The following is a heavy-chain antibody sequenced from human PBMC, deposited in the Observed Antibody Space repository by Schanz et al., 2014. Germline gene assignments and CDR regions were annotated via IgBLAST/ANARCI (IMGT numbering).Heavy chain of an antibody. J-gene: IGHJ3*02. CDR3: AKPFRSSWYPDAFDI. CDR1: GFTFSAYA. V-gene: IGHV3-23*01. CDR2: ISSGGGTT. Sequence: EVQLLESGGGLVQPGGSLRLSCAASGFTFSAYAMTWVRRAPGKGLEWVAGISSGGGTTFYADSVKGRFSISRDNSKNTVYMQMSSLRADDSAVYYCAKPFRSSWYPDAFDIWGQGTMXTVSS. D-gene: IGHD6-13*01.